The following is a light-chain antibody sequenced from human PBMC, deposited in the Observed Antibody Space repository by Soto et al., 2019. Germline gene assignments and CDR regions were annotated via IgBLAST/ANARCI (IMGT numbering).Light chain of an antibody. V-gene: IGLV2-14*01. J-gene: IGLJ1*01. CDR3: SSYTSTITLIV. Sequence: QSVLTQPASVSGSPGQSITISCTGTSSDIGSYKYVSWYQQHPGKAPKLMIYEVANRPSGVSNRFSGSKSGNTASLTISGLQTEDEADYYCSSYTSTITLIVFGTGTKVTVL. CDR1: SSDIGSYKY. CDR2: EVA.